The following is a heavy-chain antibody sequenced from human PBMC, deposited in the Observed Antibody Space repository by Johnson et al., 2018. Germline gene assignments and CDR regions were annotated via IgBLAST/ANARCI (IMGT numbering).Heavy chain of an antibody. J-gene: IGHJ6*03. Sequence: VQLVQSGGGLVQPGRSXRLSCAASGFTFDDYAMHWVRQAPGKGLEWVSGISWNRGSIGYADSVKGRFTISRDNAKTSLYLQMNSHRAEDTALYYCSRDSGTYYYYYMDVWGKGTTVTVSS. CDR2: ISWNRGSI. V-gene: IGHV3-9*01. CDR3: SRDSGTYYYYYMDV. D-gene: IGHD1-14*01. CDR1: GFTFDDYA.